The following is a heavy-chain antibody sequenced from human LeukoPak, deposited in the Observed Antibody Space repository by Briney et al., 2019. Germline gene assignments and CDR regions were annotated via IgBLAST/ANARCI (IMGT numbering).Heavy chain of an antibody. J-gene: IGHJ6*03. CDR3: ARDPYSGSYGADYYYYTDV. D-gene: IGHD1-26*01. CDR1: GFTFSSYG. Sequence: GGSLRLSCAASGFTFSSYGMNWVRQAPGQGLEWVSSITSGSSHIYYADSVKGRFTISRDDAKSSLYLQMNSLRAEDTAVYYCARDPYSGSYGADYYYYTDVWGKGTTVTISS. V-gene: IGHV3-21*01. CDR2: ITSGSSHI.